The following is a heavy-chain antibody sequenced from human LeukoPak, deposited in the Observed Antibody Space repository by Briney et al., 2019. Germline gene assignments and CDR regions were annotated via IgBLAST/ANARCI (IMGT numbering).Heavy chain of an antibody. CDR2: IIPIFGTA. CDR3: ASSTDYYDSSGYYYGY. D-gene: IGHD3-22*01. V-gene: IGHV1-69*13. CDR1: GGTFSIYA. J-gene: IGHJ4*02. Sequence: GASVRVSCKASGGTFSIYAISWVRQAPGQGLEWMGGIIPIFGTANYAQKFQGRVTITADESTSTAYMELSSLRSEDTAVYYCASSTDYYDSSGYYYGYWGQGTLVTVSS.